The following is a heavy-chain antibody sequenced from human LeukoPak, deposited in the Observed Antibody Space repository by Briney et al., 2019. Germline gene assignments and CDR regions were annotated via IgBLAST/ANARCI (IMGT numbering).Heavy chain of an antibody. V-gene: IGHV1-18*01. CDR1: GYTFTSYG. CDR3: ARYKHMITFGGVTSLDY. CDR2: ISPYNGNT. J-gene: IGHJ4*02. Sequence: ASEKVSCKASGYTFTSYGISWVRQAPGQGLEWMGWISPYNGNTNFAQKLQGRVTMTTDTSTSTAYMELRSLRSDDTAVYYCARYKHMITFGGVTSLDYWGQGTLVTVSS. D-gene: IGHD3-16*01.